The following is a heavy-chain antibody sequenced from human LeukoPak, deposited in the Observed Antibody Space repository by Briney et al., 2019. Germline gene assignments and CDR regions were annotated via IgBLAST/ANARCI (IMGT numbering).Heavy chain of an antibody. D-gene: IGHD2-2*02. V-gene: IGHV1-2*02. J-gene: IGHJ4*02. CDR2: INPNSGGT. CDR1: GYTFTGYY. CDR3: ARDLGYCSSTSCYTYFDY. Sequence: ASVKVSCKASGYTFTGYYMHWVRQAPGQGLEWRGWINPNSGGTNYAQKFQGRVTMTRDTSISTAYMELSRLRSDDTAVYYCARDLGYCSSTSCYTYFDYWGQGTLVTVSS.